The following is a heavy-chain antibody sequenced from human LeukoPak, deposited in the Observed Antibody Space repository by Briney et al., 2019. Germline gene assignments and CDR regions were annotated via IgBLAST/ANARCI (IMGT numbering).Heavy chain of an antibody. V-gene: IGHV3-7*01. CDR3: ARDSCSGGSCYEVAFDI. CDR2: IKQDGSEK. Sequence: GGSLRLSCAASGFTFSSYWMSWVRQAPWKGLEWVANIKQDGSEKYYVDSVKGRFTISRDNAKNSLYLQMNSLRAEDTAVYYCARDSCSGGSCYEVAFDIWGQGTMVTVSS. D-gene: IGHD2-15*01. J-gene: IGHJ3*02. CDR1: GFTFSSYW.